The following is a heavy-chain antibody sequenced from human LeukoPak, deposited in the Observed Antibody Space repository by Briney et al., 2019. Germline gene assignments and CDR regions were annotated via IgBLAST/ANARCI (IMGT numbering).Heavy chain of an antibody. CDR1: GYTFTSYA. V-gene: IGHV1-3*01. CDR2: INAGNGNT. CDR3: ARDRWWEPTDFSFDY. J-gene: IGHJ4*02. Sequence: ASVKVSCKASGYTFTSYAMHWVRQAPGQRLEWMGWINAGNGNTKYSQKFQGRVTITRDTSASTAYMELSSLRSEDMAVYYCARDRWWEPTDFSFDYWGQGTLVTVSS. D-gene: IGHD1-26*01.